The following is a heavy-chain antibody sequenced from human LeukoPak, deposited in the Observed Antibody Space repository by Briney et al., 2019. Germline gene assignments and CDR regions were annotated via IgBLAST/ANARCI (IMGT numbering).Heavy chain of an antibody. J-gene: IGHJ6*04. D-gene: IGHD3-10*02. CDR2: ISGSGDST. CDR3: AELGITMIGGV. CDR1: GFTFSSYS. Sequence: GGSLRLSCVVSGFTFSSYSMSWVRQAPGKGLEWVSAISGSGDSTYYADSVKGRFTISRDNSKNTLYLQMNSLRVEDTAVYYCAELGITMIGGVWGKGTTVTISS. V-gene: IGHV3-23*01.